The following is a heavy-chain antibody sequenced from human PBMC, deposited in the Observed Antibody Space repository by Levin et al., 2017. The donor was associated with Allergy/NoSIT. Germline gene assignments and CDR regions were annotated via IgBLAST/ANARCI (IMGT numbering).Heavy chain of an antibody. J-gene: IGHJ4*02. CDR2: INPNSGGT. Sequence: GESLKISCKASGYTFTGYYMHWVRQAPGQGLEWMGWINPNSGGTNYAQKFQGRVTMTRDTSISTAYMELSRLRSDDTAVYYCARCITMVRGVSCYFDYWGQGTLVTVSS. V-gene: IGHV1-2*02. D-gene: IGHD3-10*01. CDR3: ARCITMVRGVSCYFDY. CDR1: GYTFTGYY.